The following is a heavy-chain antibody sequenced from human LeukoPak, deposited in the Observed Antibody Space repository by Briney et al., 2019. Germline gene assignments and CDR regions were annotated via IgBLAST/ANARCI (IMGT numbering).Heavy chain of an antibody. Sequence: GGSLSLSCAASGFTCNSYGMLWVRQAPGKGLEGVAVISYDGSSNYYADCVKGRFTIYRENSKTTLYLQMNSLRAEDTAVYYCARDGPPTTVTTSYYYYYGMDVWGQGTTVTVSS. CDR2: ISYDGSSN. J-gene: IGHJ6*02. V-gene: IGHV3-30-3*01. D-gene: IGHD4-11*01. CDR1: GFTCNSYG. CDR3: ARDGPPTTVTTSYYYYYGMDV.